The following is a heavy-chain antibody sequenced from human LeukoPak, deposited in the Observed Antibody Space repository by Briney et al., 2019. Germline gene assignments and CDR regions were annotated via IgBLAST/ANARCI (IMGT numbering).Heavy chain of an antibody. J-gene: IGHJ4*02. CDR3: ARGRGAGLLWFGELSH. Sequence: PSETLSLTCTASGGSISSYYWSWIRQPAGKGLEWIGRIYTSGSTNYNPSLKSRVTMSVDTSKNQFSLKLSSVTAADTAVYYCARGRGAGLLWFGELSHWGQGTLVTVSS. D-gene: IGHD3-10*01. V-gene: IGHV4-4*07. CDR1: GGSISSYY. CDR2: IYTSGST.